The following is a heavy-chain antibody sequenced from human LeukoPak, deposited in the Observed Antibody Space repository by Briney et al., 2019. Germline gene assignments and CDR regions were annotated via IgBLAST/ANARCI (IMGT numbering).Heavy chain of an antibody. Sequence: PGGSLRLSCAASGFTFSNFGMSWVRQAPGKGLEWVAFIRYDGNNKLYADSMKGRFTISRDNSKNTLYLHINSLRAEDTAVYYCVKDNPLDYWGQGTLVIVSS. V-gene: IGHV3-30*02. J-gene: IGHJ4*02. CDR1: GFTFSNFG. CDR3: VKDNPLDY. CDR2: IRYDGNNK. D-gene: IGHD1-14*01.